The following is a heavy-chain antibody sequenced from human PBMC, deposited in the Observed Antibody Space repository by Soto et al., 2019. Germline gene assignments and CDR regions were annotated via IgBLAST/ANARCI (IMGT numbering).Heavy chain of an antibody. J-gene: IGHJ4*02. CDR1: GGSINRSSYY. Sequence: QLRLPESGPGLVKPSETLSLTCTVSGGSINRSSYYWGWIRQPPGKGLEWIGNIYYRGSTYYNPALKSRVTISVDASKNQFALNLSSVTAADTAVYYCAVEWGEAADYWGQGTLVTVSS. CDR2: IYYRGST. CDR3: AVEWGEAADY. D-gene: IGHD1-26*01. V-gene: IGHV4-39*01.